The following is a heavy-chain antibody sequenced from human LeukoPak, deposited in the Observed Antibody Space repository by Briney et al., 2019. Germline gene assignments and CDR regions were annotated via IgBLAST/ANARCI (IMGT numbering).Heavy chain of an antibody. CDR3: AKSPYYYDSSGSPFDF. Sequence: GGSLRLSCAASGFTFHDYAMHWVRQAPGQGLEWVSGLSWDSANIGYADSVKGRFTISRDNAKNSLYLQMSSLRVEDAALYYCAKSPYYYDSSGSPFDFWGQGTLVTVSS. V-gene: IGHV3-9*01. J-gene: IGHJ4*02. D-gene: IGHD3-22*01. CDR1: GFTFHDYA. CDR2: LSWDSANI.